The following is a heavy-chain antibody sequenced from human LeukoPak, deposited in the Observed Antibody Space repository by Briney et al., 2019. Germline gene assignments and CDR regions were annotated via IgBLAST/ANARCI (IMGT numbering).Heavy chain of an antibody. CDR2: ITGNTGNT. CDR1: GVTFSSYA. J-gene: IGHJ4*02. Sequence: PGGSLRLSCGASGVTFSSYAMNWVRQAPGKEMEWVSSITGNTGNTYVAEPVKGRFTISRDNSRNTLYLQMNTLRAEDTAIYYYAKGTLGSCPGARCYPFDHWGQGALVTVSS. V-gene: IGHV3-23*01. CDR3: AKGTLGSCPGARCYPFDH. D-gene: IGHD2-8*02.